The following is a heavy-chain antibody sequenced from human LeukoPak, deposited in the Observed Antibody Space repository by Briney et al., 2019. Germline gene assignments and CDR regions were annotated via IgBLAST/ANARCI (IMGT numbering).Heavy chain of an antibody. V-gene: IGHV4-39*01. CDR1: GDSISSGRNH. Sequence: KPSETLSLTCSVSGDSISSGRNHWGWIRQSPGKGLEWIASIYSSGNTHSNPSLKSRVSISVDTSKNQVSLKLYSVTALDAAIYYCARHLSGTTMSHYFDFWGQGTLVTVSS. J-gene: IGHJ4*02. CDR3: ARHLSGTTMSHYFDF. CDR2: IYSSGNT. D-gene: IGHD1-1*01.